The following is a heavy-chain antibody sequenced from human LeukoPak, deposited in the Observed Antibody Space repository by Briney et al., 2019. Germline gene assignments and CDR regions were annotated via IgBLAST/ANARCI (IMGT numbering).Heavy chain of an antibody. V-gene: IGHV3-30*18. CDR1: GFTFSNYG. D-gene: IGHD2/OR15-2a*01. CDR3: AKDSVRHFYGPWYFDN. J-gene: IGHJ4*02. CDR2: ISYDGINK. Sequence: PGRSLRLSCAASGFTFSNYGMHWVRQAPGKGLEWVAVISYDGINKYYADSVKGRFTISRDNSKNTLYLQMNSLRDEDTAVYYCAKDSVRHFYGPWYFDNWGQGTLVTVSS.